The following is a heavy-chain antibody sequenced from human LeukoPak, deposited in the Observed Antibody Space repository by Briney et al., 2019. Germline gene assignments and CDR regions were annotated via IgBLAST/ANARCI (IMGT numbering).Heavy chain of an antibody. V-gene: IGHV3-30*02. D-gene: IGHD3-22*01. CDR1: GFTFSSYG. CDR3: AKDADSSGYYYWHWFDP. CDR2: ISYDGSNK. J-gene: IGHJ5*02. Sequence: GGSLRLSCAASGFTFSSYGMHWVRQAPGKGLEWVAFISYDGSNKYYADSVKGRFTISRDNSKNTLYLQMNSLRAEDTAVYYCAKDADSSGYYYWHWFDPWGQGTLVTVSS.